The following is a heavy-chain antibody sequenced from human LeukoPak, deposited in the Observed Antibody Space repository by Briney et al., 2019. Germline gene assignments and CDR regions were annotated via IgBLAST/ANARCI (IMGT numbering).Heavy chain of an antibody. V-gene: IGHV1-46*01. CDR2: INPSGGST. Sequence: ASVKVSCKASGYTFTSYYMHWVRQAPGQGLEWMGIINPSGGSTSYAQKFQGRVTMTRDMSTSTVYMELSSLRSEDTAVYYCARDPYSSGWYFEMQTGFDYWGQGTLVTVSS. J-gene: IGHJ4*02. D-gene: IGHD6-19*01. CDR1: GYTFTSYY. CDR3: ARDPYSSGWYFEMQTGFDY.